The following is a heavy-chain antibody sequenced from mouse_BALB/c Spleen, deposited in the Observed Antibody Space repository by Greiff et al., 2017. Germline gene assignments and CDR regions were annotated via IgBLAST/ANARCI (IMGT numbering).Heavy chain of an antibody. CDR3: ARGDGSSYAAWFAY. D-gene: IGHD1-1*01. J-gene: IGHJ3*01. V-gene: IGHV3-2*02. CDR2: ISYSGST. CDR1: GYSITSDYA. Sequence: DVKLQESGPGLVKPSQSLSLTCTVTGYSITSDYAWNWIRQFPGNKLEWMGYISYSGSTSYNPSLKSRISITRDTSKNQFFLQLNSVTTEDTATYYCARGDGSSYAAWFAYWGQGTLVTVSA.